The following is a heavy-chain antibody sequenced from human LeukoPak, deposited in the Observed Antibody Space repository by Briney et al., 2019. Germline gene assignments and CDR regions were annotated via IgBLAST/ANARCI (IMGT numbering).Heavy chain of an antibody. CDR3: AHAVWDGDYSYYFDY. CDR2: IYYSGST. CDR1: GGSISSYY. J-gene: IGHJ4*02. D-gene: IGHD4-17*01. Sequence: NTSETLSLTCTVSGGSISSYYWSWIRQPPRKGLEWIGYIYYSGSTNYNPSLKSRVTISVDTSKNQFSLKLSSVTAADTAVYYCAHAVWDGDYSYYFDYWGQGTLVTVSS. V-gene: IGHV4-59*01.